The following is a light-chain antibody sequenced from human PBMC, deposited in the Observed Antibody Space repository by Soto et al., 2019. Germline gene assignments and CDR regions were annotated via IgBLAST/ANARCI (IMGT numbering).Light chain of an antibody. CDR3: QQYGSAPPRT. CDR1: QSVSSSC. CDR2: GAS. J-gene: IGKJ1*01. V-gene: IGKV3-20*01. Sequence: EIVLTQTPGTLSVSRGERATLSCRASQSVSSSCLAWYQQKPGQAPRLFIYGASSRATGIPDRFSGSGSGADFTLTTSRLEPEDFAVYYCQQYGSAPPRTFGQGTKVDI.